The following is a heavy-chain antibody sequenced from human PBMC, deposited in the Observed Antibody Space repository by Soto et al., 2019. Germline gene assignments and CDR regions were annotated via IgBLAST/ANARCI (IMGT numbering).Heavy chain of an antibody. CDR3: AKEMNFQDILVVAGSDY. CDR1: GFTFSSYA. V-gene: IGHV3-23*01. D-gene: IGHD2-2*01. Sequence: RLSCEASGFTFSSYAMSWVRQAPGQGLEWVSAISGSGGSTYYADSVKGRFTISRDNSKNTLYLQMNSLRAEATAVYYCAKEMNFQDILVVAGSDYWGQGTLVTVSS. J-gene: IGHJ4*02. CDR2: ISGSGGST.